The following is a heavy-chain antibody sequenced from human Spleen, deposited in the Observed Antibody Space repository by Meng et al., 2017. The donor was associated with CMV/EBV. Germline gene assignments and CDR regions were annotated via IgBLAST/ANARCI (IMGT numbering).Heavy chain of an antibody. D-gene: IGHD2-8*01. V-gene: IGHV1-18*01. Sequence: ASVKVSCKASGYTFTNYGLSWVRQAPGQGLEWVGWISTYSGNTHYAQNFQGRVAMTTATSTTTAYMELRSLRSDDTAVYHCARATPLQSYCTNGVCSFDSWGQGTLVTVSS. J-gene: IGHJ4*02. CDR2: ISTYSGNT. CDR1: GYTFTNYG. CDR3: ARATPLQSYCTNGVCSFDS.